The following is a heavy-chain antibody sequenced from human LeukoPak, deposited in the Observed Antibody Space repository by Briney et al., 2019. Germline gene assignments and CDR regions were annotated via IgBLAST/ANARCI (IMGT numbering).Heavy chain of an antibody. CDR3: ARAWYSWGYYFDY. J-gene: IGHJ4*02. CDR2: ISSSSSYI. V-gene: IGHV3-21*01. Sequence: GGSLRLSCAASGFTFSSYSMNWVRQAPGKGLEWVSSISSSSSYIYYADSVKGRFTISRDNAKNSLYLQMHSLRDEDTAVYYCARAWYSWGYYFDYWGQGTLVTVSS. D-gene: IGHD1-26*01. CDR1: GFTFSSYS.